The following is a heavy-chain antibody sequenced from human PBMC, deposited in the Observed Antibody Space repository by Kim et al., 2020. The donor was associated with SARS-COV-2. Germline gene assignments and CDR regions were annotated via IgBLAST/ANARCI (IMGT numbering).Heavy chain of an antibody. CDR3: ARASRRDGYNTVFDY. D-gene: IGHD5-12*01. Sequence: PSLKSRVTISVDRSKNQFSLKLRAVTAADTAVYYCARASRRDGYNTVFDYWGQGTLVTVSS. V-gene: IGHV4-30-2*01. J-gene: IGHJ4*02.